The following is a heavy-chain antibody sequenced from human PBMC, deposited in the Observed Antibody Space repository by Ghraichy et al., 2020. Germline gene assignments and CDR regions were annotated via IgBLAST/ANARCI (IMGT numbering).Heavy chain of an antibody. J-gene: IGHJ5*02. CDR1: GGSISSYY. CDR3: ARDRKVEQWLATFDP. V-gene: IGHV4-4*07. CDR2: IYTSGST. Sequence: SQTLSLTCTVSGGSISSYYWSWIRQPAVKGLEWIGRIYTSGSTNYNPSLKSRVTMSVDTSKNQFSLKLSSVTAADTAVYYCARDRKVEQWLATFDPWGQGTLVTVSS. D-gene: IGHD6-19*01.